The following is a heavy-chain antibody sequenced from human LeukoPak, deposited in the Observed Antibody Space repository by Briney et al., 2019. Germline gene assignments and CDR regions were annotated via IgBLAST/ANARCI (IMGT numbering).Heavy chain of an antibody. CDR2: ISAYNGNT. D-gene: IGHD6-6*01. CDR1: GYTFTGYY. V-gene: IGHV1-18*04. Sequence: ASVKVSCKASGYTFTGYYKHWVRQAPGQGLEWMGWISAYNGNTNYAQKLQGRVTMTTDTSTSTAYMELRSLRSDDTAVYYCARDRGLYSSSNPWGQGTLVTVSS. J-gene: IGHJ5*02. CDR3: ARDRGLYSSSNP.